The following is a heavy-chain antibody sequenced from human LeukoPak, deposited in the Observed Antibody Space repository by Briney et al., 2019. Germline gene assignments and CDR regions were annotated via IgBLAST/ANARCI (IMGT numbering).Heavy chain of an antibody. CDR1: GFTFSSYS. J-gene: IGHJ3*02. V-gene: IGHV3-21*01. CDR2: ISSSSSYI. CDR3: ARDLRFLEWLLGAFDI. Sequence: GGSLRLSCVASGFTFSSYSMNWVRQAPGKGLEWVSSISSSSSYIYYADSVKGRFTISRDNAKNSLYLQMNSLRAEDTAVYYCARDLRFLEWLLGAFDIWGQGTMVTVSS. D-gene: IGHD3-3*01.